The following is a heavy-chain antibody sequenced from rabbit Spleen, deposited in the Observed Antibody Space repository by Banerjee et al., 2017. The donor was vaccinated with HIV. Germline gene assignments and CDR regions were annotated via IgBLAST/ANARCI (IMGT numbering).Heavy chain of an antibody. CDR1: GFPFSNKAV. Sequence: QEQLEESGGGLVKPEGSLTLTCKASGFPFSNKAVMCWVRQAPGKGLEWIACINAVSGNTNTWYLSWAKGRFTISKSSSTTVTLQLNSLTAADTATYFCARAGNSVWGDAFNLWGQGTLVTVS. CDR2: INAVSGNTNT. J-gene: IGHJ4*01. V-gene: IGHV1S45*01. CDR3: ARAGNSVWGDAFNL. D-gene: IGHD4-1*01.